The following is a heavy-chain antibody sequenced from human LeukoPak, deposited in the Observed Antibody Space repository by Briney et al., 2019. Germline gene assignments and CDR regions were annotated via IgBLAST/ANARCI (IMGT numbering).Heavy chain of an antibody. D-gene: IGHD2-2*01. V-gene: IGHV3-30*18. CDR2: ISYDGSNK. Sequence: GGSLRLSCAASGFTFSSYGMHWVRQAPGKGLEWVAVISYDGSNKYYADSVKGRFTISRDNSKNTLYLQMNSLRAEDTAVYYCAKMVVPAAYYYYYMDVWGKGTTVTISS. CDR1: GFTFSSYG. J-gene: IGHJ6*03. CDR3: AKMVVPAAYYYYYMDV.